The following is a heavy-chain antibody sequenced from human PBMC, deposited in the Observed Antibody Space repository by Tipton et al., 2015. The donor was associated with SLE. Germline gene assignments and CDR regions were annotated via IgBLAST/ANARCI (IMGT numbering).Heavy chain of an antibody. D-gene: IGHD2-21*01. CDR1: GFSPSDSG. J-gene: IGHJ3*01. Sequence: SLRLSCAMSGFSPSDSGVDWVRQSPGKGLEWVAFIGYDGSRKWYADPVKGRFTISRDNSKNTFYLQMDSLRAEDTAVYHCARGVSYCFDLWGQGHWSPSPQ. V-gene: IGHV3-30*19. CDR3: ARGVSYCFDL. CDR2: IGYDGSRK.